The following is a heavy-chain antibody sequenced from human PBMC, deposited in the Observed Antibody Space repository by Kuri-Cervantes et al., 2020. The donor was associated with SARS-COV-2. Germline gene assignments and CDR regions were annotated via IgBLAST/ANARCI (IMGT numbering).Heavy chain of an antibody. CDR1: GFTSSSYG. D-gene: IGHD6-13*01. V-gene: IGHV3-33*01. Sequence: GGSLRLSCAASGFTSSSYGMHWVRQAPGKGLEWVAVIWYAGSNKYYADSVKGRFTISRDNSKNTLYLQMNNLRAEDTAVYYCAREADSSNWTIYYFDYWGQGTLVTVSS. J-gene: IGHJ4*02. CDR3: AREADSSNWTIYYFDY. CDR2: IWYAGSNK.